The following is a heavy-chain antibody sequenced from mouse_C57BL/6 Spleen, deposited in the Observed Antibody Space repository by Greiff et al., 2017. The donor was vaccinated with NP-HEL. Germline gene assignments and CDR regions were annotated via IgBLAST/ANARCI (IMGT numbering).Heavy chain of an antibody. J-gene: IGHJ3*01. CDR2: IYPGDGDT. V-gene: IGHV1-80*01. CDR1: GYAFSSYW. D-gene: IGHD2-4*01. CDR3: ARGDYDYDEGVFAY. Sequence: VQLQESGAELVKPGASVKISCKASGYAFSSYWMNWVKQRPGKGLEWIGQIYPGDGDTNYNGKFKGKATLTADKSSSTAYMQLSSLTSEDSAVYFWARGDYDYDEGVFAYWGQGTLVTVSA.